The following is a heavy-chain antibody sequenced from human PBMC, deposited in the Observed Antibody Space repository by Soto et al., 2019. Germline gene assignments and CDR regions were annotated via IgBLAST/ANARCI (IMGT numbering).Heavy chain of an antibody. Sequence: TGAVSLTCTDSGASSITDNYFWVWIRQSPRRGLELIGSISYSGRTYDNPSLQSRVTISIDASKNQFSLKLTSVTTADTAVYYCARRRASDYGGNHHPYYFDRWGQGALVPVSS. V-gene: IGHV4-39*01. J-gene: IGHJ4*02. CDR2: ISYSGRT. CDR3: ARRRASDYGGNHHPYYFDR. CDR1: GASSITDNYF. D-gene: IGHD4-17*01.